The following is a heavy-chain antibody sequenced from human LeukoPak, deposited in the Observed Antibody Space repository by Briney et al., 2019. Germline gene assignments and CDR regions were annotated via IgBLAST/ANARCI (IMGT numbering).Heavy chain of an antibody. CDR3: AARPQIATAASFDY. CDR2: IIPVFDAA. Sequence: SVKVSCKPSGDTLPNAAFSWVRQAPGQGLEWVGRIIPVFDAATYAQRFQGRVSITTDESTSTVYMELSSLKFDDTAVYYCAARPQIATAASFDYWGQGTLVTVSS. V-gene: IGHV1-69*05. J-gene: IGHJ4*02. D-gene: IGHD6-25*01. CDR1: GDTLPNAA.